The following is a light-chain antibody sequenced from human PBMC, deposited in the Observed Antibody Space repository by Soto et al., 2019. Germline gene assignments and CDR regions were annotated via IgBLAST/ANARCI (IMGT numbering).Light chain of an antibody. CDR2: GAS. CDR3: QQYTNWPLT. CDR1: QNVSSN. J-gene: IGKJ4*01. V-gene: IGKV3D-15*01. Sequence: LMAQSAGTLPVSXGERFTPTXXASQNVSSNLAWYQQKPGQAPRPLIYGASTRAAGIPVRFSGSGSETEFTLTISSLQSEDFAIYYCQQYTNWPLTFGGGTKVDNK.